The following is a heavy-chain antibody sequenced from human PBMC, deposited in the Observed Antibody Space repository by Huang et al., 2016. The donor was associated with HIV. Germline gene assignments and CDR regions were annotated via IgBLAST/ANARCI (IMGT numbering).Heavy chain of an antibody. CDR2: SSDNGKTI. D-gene: IGHD3-3*01. CDR3: ARDGGYNFWTTYATYYLDF. J-gene: IGHJ4*02. CDR1: GLTLNNYG. V-gene: IGHV3-48*01. Sequence: VQLEESGGTLVQPGESLRLSCSVSGLTLNNYGIHWVRQAPREGLEWIADSSDNGKTIDYADSVRGLFITSRDSGKNTIYLQRTNVTVKDSAVYFCARDGGYNFWTTYATYYLDFWGQGTPVTVSS.